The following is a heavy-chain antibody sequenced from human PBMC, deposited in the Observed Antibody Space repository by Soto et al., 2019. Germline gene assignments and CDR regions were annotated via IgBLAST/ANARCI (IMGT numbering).Heavy chain of an antibody. CDR1: GFTFSTYW. CDR3: ARDPNIVLVPAALRSYYYYYGMVV. Sequence: GGSLRLSCAASGFTFSTYWMSWVRQAPGKGLEWVANIKQDGSEKYYVGSVKGRFAISRDNAKNSLYLQMNSLRAEDTAVYYCARDPNIVLVPAALRSYYYYYGMVVWGQGTTFYVS. J-gene: IGHJ6*01. V-gene: IGHV3-7*01. CDR2: IKQDGSEK. D-gene: IGHD2-2*01.